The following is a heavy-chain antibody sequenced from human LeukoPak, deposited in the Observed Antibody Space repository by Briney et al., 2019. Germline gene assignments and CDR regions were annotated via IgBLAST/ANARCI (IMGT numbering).Heavy chain of an antibody. CDR2: TRSDGTNN. D-gene: IGHD3-3*01. Sequence: GGSLRLSCAASGFTFSSYGMHWVRQAPGKGLEWVAFTRSDGTNNSYADSVKGRFTISRDNSKNTLYLKMNSLRTEDTAVYYCATQGLLEWLGYFDYWGQGIQVTVSS. J-gene: IGHJ4*02. CDR3: ATQGLLEWLGYFDY. CDR1: GFTFSSYG. V-gene: IGHV3-30*02.